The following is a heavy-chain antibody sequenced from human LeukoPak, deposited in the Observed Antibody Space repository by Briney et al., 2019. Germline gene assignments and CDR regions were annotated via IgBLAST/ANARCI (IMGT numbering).Heavy chain of an antibody. CDR3: ARAYNWNDFNYFDY. V-gene: IGHV4-34*01. CDR2: INHSGST. D-gene: IGHD1-20*01. Sequence: SETLSLTCAVYGGSFSGYYWSWIRQPPGKGLEWIGEINHSGSTNYNPSLKSRVTISVDTSKNQFSLKLSSVTAADTAVYYCARAYNWNDFNYFDYWGQGTLVTVSS. CDR1: GGSFSGYY. J-gene: IGHJ4*02.